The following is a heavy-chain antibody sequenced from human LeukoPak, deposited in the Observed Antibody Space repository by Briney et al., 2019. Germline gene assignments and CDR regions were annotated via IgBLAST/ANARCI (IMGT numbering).Heavy chain of an antibody. CDR1: ARSINSSSYD. J-gene: IGHJ6*03. D-gene: IGHD1-14*01. CDR3: ARHGEVTTYYYYYYMDV. Sequence: PSETLSLTCTVSARSINSSSYDWDWTRQPPGKGLEGIASTYNTGSTYYNQSLKSRVTISVDTSKNQFSLKLSSVTAADTAVYYCARHGEVTTYYYYYYMDVWGKGTTVTVSS. CDR2: TYNTGST. V-gene: IGHV4-39*01.